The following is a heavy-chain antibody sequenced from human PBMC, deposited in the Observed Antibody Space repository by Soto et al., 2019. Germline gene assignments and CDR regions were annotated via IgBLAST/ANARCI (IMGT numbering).Heavy chain of an antibody. CDR2: ISGSGGST. J-gene: IGHJ5*02. CDR3: ARVDPPAKS. CDR1: GGTFISYA. Sequence: PGGSLRLSCAASGGTFISYAMSWVRQAPGKGLEWVSAISGSGGSTYYADSVKGRFTISRDNAKNSLYLQMNSLRAEDTAMYYCARVDPPAKSWGRGTLVTVSS. V-gene: IGHV3-23*01. D-gene: IGHD2-2*01.